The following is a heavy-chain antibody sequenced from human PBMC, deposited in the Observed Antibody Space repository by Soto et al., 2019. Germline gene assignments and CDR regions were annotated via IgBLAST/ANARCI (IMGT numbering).Heavy chain of an antibody. Sequence: AAVKVCCKASGYTFRSYGVTWGRQAPGQRLEWLGWISADSGEATYAESLKERLTFTADVSATTAFMELKSLRSDDTAVYYCSRAISSTWPKTWVDARGQGTLVIASS. CDR3: SRAISSTWPKTWVDA. CDR2: ISADSGEA. CDR1: GYTFRSYG. V-gene: IGHV1-18*01. D-gene: IGHD6-19*01. J-gene: IGHJ1*01.